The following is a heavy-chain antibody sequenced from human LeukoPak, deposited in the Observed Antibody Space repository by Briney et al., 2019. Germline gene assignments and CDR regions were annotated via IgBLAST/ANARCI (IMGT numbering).Heavy chain of an antibody. CDR1: GGTFSSYS. CDR3: ARVVPAAMRRFDP. CDR2: IIPIFGTA. Sequence: SVKVSCKASGGTFSSYSISWVRRAPGQGREWMGGIIPIFGTANYAQKFQGRVTITADESTSTAYMELSSLRSEDTAVYYCARVVPAAMRRFDPWGQGTLVTVSS. V-gene: IGHV1-69*13. J-gene: IGHJ5*02. D-gene: IGHD2-2*01.